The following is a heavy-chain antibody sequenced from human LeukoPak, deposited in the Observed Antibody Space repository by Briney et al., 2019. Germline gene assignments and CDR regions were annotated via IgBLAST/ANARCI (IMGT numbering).Heavy chain of an antibody. J-gene: IGHJ5*02. V-gene: IGHV3-11*04. CDR1: GFTFSDYY. CDR2: ISSSGSII. CDR3: ARTPASIYGSGSYYNPGGEGFDP. Sequence: GGSLRLSCAASGFTFSDYYMSWIRQAPGKELEWVSYISSSGSIIYYADSVKGRFTIYRDNAKNSLYLQMNSLRAEDTAVYYCARTPASIYGSGSYYNPGGEGFDPWGQGTLVTVSS. D-gene: IGHD3-10*01.